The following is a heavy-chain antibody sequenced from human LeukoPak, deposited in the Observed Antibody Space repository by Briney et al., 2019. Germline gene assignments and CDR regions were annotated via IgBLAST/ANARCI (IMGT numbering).Heavy chain of an antibody. CDR2: ISSSGSTI. D-gene: IGHD2-15*01. Sequence: GGSLRLSCAASGFTVSSNYMSWVRQAPGKGLEWVSYISSSGSTIYYADSVKGRFTISRDNAKNSLYLQMNSLRAEDTAVYYCARKSREGGDAFDIWGQGTMVTVSS. CDR1: GFTVSSNY. V-gene: IGHV3-11*04. CDR3: ARKSREGGDAFDI. J-gene: IGHJ3*02.